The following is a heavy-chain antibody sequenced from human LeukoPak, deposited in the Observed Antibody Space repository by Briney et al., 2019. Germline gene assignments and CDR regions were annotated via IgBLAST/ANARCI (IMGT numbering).Heavy chain of an antibody. V-gene: IGHV4-38-2*02. D-gene: IGHD3-22*01. CDR1: GYSISSGYY. CDR2: IYHSGRT. Sequence: SETLSLTCTVSGYSISSGYYWGWIRQPPGKGLEWIGSIYHSGRTYYNPSLKSRVTISVDTSKNQFSLKLSSVTAADTAVYYCARDEYYYDSSGYRLFDYWGQGTLVTVSS. J-gene: IGHJ4*02. CDR3: ARDEYYYDSSGYRLFDY.